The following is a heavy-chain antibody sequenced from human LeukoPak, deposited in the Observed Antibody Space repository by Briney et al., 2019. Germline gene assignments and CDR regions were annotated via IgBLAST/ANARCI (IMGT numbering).Heavy chain of an antibody. Sequence: SPVPVSSKASGYTFIGYYMHWGRQAPGQGLEWMVWIDPNSGGTNYAQKFQGRVTLTRDTSIRTAYMELSRLRSDDTAVYYCARTFSYYYDSSPNYNWFDPWGQGTLVTVSS. CDR2: IDPNSGGT. CDR3: ARTFSYYYDSSPNYNWFDP. CDR1: GYTFIGYY. V-gene: IGHV1-2*02. D-gene: IGHD3-22*01. J-gene: IGHJ5*02.